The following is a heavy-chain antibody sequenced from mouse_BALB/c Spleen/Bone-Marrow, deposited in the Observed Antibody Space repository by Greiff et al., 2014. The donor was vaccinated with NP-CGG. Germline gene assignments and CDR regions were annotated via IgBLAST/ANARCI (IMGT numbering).Heavy chain of an antibody. CDR1: GYTFSSYW. CDR3: RAFAQGYFDY. V-gene: IGHV1-5*01. D-gene: IGHD3-1*01. Sequence: EVQLLQSGPELAKPGAAVKMSCKASGYTFSSYWMHWVKQRPGQGLEWIGCIYPGNSDTNYNEKFKGKAKLTAAKSTSTAYMELSSLANEVSAVDSGRAFAQGYFDYWGQGTTLTVSS. CDR2: IYPGNSDT. J-gene: IGHJ2*01.